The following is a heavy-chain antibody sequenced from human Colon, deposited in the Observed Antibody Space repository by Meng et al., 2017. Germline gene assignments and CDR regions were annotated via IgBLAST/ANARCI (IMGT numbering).Heavy chain of an antibody. CDR3: ARGASDYDFDY. D-gene: IGHD3-22*01. CDR2: IYYSGST. CDR1: GGSVSSGSYY. J-gene: IGHJ4*02. Sequence: QWQLQGPGPGLVRPSETLSLTCTVSGGSVSSGSYYWSWIRQPPGKGLEWIGYIYYSGSTNYNPSLKSRVTISVDTSKNQFSLKLSSVTAADTAVYYCARGASDYDFDYWGQGTLVTVSS. V-gene: IGHV4-61*01.